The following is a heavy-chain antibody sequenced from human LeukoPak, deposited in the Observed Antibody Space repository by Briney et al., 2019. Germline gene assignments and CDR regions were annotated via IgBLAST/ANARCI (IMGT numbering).Heavy chain of an antibody. CDR2: ISTYNGNS. V-gene: IGHV1-18*01. CDR3: AKDRWRDGSSSFDN. J-gene: IGHJ4*02. Sequence: ASVKVSCKATGYIFTSYDISWVRQAPGQGLEWMGWISTYNGNSNYAQKLQGRVTMTTDTSTSTAYMELRSLRSDDTAMYYCAKDRWRDGSSSFDNWGQGTLVTVSS. D-gene: IGHD6-6*01. CDR1: GYIFTSYD.